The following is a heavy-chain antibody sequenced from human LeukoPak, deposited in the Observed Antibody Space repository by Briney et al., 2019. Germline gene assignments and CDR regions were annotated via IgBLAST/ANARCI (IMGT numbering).Heavy chain of an antibody. Sequence: PGGSLRLSCAASGFTFSSYEMNWVRQAPGKGLEWVSYISSSGSTIYYADSVKGRFTISRDNAKNSLYLQMNSLRAEDTAVYYCARDIAVAGTVFDYWGQGTLVTVSS. J-gene: IGHJ4*02. CDR3: ARDIAVAGTVFDY. CDR2: ISSSGSTI. CDR1: GFTFSSYE. V-gene: IGHV3-48*03. D-gene: IGHD6-19*01.